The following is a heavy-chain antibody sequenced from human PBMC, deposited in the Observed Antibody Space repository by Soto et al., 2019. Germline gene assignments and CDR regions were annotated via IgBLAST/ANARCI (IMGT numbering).Heavy chain of an antibody. D-gene: IGHD3-22*01. CDR2: ISYDGSNK. CDR1: GFTFSSYG. V-gene: IGHV3-30*18. Sequence: QVQLVESGGGVVQPGRSLRLSCAASGFTFSSYGMHWVRQAPGKGLEWVAVISYDGSNKYYADSVKGRFTSSRDNSKNTLYLQMNSLKAEDTAVYYCAKGGYYYDSSGPDYWGQGTLVTVSS. CDR3: AKGGYYYDSSGPDY. J-gene: IGHJ4*02.